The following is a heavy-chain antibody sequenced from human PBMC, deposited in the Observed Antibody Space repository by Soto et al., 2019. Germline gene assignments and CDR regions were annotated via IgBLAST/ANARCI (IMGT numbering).Heavy chain of an antibody. J-gene: IGHJ5*02. CDR2: IIPTFGTT. CDR1: GGNFSSNG. V-gene: IGHV1-69*01. Sequence: QVQLVQSGAEVKKPGSSVKVSCKSPGGNFSSNGIRWVRQAPGQGLVFMGGIIPTFGTTNYAHKFRGRVTITADESTGTAYMQLSSLRSDATAVYYCAGASDSTWYNWLDPRGQGTLVNVAS. CDR3: AGASDSTWYNWLDP. D-gene: IGHD2-15*01.